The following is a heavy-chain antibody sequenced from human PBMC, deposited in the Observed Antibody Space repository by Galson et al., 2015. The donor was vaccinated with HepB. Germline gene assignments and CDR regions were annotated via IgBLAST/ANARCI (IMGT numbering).Heavy chain of an antibody. V-gene: IGHV4-39*01. D-gene: IGHD3-9*01. CDR2: VYYGGNT. CDR3: ARHEPSYDDVLSPLDS. CDR1: GASISSSGYF. J-gene: IGHJ4*02. Sequence: SETLSLTCTVSGASISSSGYFWVWNRQPPGKGLEWLGTVYYGGNTYYNPSLRSRVSVSVDTSKNQFSLKLNSVTAADTAVYFCARHEPSYDDVLSPLDSWGQGNLVTVSS.